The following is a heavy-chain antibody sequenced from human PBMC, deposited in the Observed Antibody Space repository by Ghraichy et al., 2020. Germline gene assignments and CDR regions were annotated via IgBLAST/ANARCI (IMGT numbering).Heavy chain of an antibody. Sequence: SETLSLTCAISGDSVSSNSAAWIWIRQSLSRGLEWLGRTYYRSKWYNDYAISVKSRMTLNSDTSKNQFSLQLNSVTPEDTAVYFCAREGDLFFDDWGQGTLVTVSS. CDR1: GDSVSSNSAA. J-gene: IGHJ4*02. CDR2: TYYRSKWYN. V-gene: IGHV6-1*01. CDR3: AREGDLFFDD. D-gene: IGHD3-16*01.